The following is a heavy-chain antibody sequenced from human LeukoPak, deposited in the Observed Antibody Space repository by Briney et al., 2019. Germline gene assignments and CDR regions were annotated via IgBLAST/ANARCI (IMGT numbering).Heavy chain of an antibody. J-gene: IGHJ4*02. D-gene: IGHD6-19*01. Sequence: ASVKVSCKASGYTFTSYYMHWVRQAPGQGLEWMGIINPSGGSTSYAQKLQGRVTMTRDTSTSTVYMELSSLRSEDTAVYYCASSDIAVALFDYWGQGTLVTVYS. CDR3: ASSDIAVALFDY. CDR1: GYTFTSYY. V-gene: IGHV1-46*01. CDR2: INPSGGST.